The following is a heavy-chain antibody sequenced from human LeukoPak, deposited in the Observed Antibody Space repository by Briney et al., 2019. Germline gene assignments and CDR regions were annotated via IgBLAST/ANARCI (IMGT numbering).Heavy chain of an antibody. V-gene: IGHV5-51*01. J-gene: IGHJ4*02. D-gene: IGHD6-19*01. Sequence: GASLKISCKGSGYIFTSYWIGWVRQLPGKALEWMGIIYPGDSDTRYSPSFQGQVTISADKSISTAYLQWSSLKASDTAMYYCARHSGRWLVSGHYFDYWGQGTLVTVSS. CDR3: ARHSGRWLVSGHYFDY. CDR1: GYIFTSYW. CDR2: IYPGDSDT.